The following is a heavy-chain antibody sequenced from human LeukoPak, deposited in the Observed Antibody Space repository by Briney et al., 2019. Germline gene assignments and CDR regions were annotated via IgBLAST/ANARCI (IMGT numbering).Heavy chain of an antibody. V-gene: IGHV3-48*03. CDR2: ISSSGSTI. CDR3: ARDYYGSGWYGDY. J-gene: IGHJ4*02. Sequence: PGGSLRLSCAASGFIFSSYEMNWVRQAPGKGLEWVSYISSSGSTIYYADSVKGRFTLSRDNAKNSLFLQMNSLRAEDTAVYYCARDYYGSGWYGDYWGQGTLVTVSS. CDR1: GFIFSSYE. D-gene: IGHD6-19*01.